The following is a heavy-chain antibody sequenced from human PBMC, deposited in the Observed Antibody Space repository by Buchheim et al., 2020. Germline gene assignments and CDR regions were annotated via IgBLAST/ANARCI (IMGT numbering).Heavy chain of an antibody. J-gene: IGHJ4*02. D-gene: IGHD6-6*01. CDR2: TSDDGSNK. Sequence: QVQLVESGGGVVQPGRSLRLSCTASGFSFSTYGMHWVRQAPGKGLEWVAFTSDDGSNKYYADSVKGRFTISRDNSKKTLHLQMSSLRVEDTAVYYCAKRRREYSSSPFDYWGQGTL. CDR1: GFSFSTYG. V-gene: IGHV3-30*18. CDR3: AKRRREYSSSPFDY.